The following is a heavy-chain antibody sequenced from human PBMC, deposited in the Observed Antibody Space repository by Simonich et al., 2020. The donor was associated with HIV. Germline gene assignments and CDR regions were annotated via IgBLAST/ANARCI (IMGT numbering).Heavy chain of an antibody. CDR1: GGSFSGYY. Sequence: QVQLQQWGAGLLKPSETLSLTCAVYGGSFSGYYWSWIRQPTGKGLEWIGEINHSGITNYKSSLNSRATISVDKSKNQFSLKLSSVTAADTAIYYCARRDRELILYFDYWGQGNLVTVSS. V-gene: IGHV4-34*01. D-gene: IGHD3-3*01. CDR2: INHSGIT. CDR3: ARRDRELILYFDY. J-gene: IGHJ4*02.